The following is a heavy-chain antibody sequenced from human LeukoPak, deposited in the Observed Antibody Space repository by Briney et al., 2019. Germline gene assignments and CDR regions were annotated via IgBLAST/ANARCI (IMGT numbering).Heavy chain of an antibody. CDR1: GFTFSTYD. CDR2: FSYDEFKK. CDR3: ARGSSPFLFDY. V-gene: IGHV3-30*03. D-gene: IGHD2/OR15-2a*01. Sequence: GGSLRLSCAGSGFTFSTYDMHWVRQAPGKGLEWVAIFSYDEFKKSYIDSVKGRFTVSRDNSKNTLYLQMNSLRAEDTAVYYCARGSSPFLFDYWGQGTLVTVSS. J-gene: IGHJ4*02.